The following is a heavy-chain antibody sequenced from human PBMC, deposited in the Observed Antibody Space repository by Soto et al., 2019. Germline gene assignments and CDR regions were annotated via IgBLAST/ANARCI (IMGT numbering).Heavy chain of an antibody. V-gene: IGHV5-10-1*01. CDR2: IDPSDSYT. CDR3: ATDGIVVVVAATRVDTVSYGMDV. D-gene: IGHD2-15*01. J-gene: IGHJ6*02. CDR1: GYSFTSYW. Sequence: GESLKISCKGSGYSFTSYWISWVRQMPGKGLEWMGRIDPSDSYTNYSPSFQGHVTISADKSISTAYLQWSSLKASDTAMYYCATDGIVVVVAATRVDTVSYGMDVWGQGTTVTVSS.